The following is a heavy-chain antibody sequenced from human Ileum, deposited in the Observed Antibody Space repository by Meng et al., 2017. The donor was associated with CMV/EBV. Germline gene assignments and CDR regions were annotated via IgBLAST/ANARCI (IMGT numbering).Heavy chain of an antibody. CDR2: MNPNSTNT. CDR3: ASSGSSTSLGAFDI. V-gene: IGHV1-8*01. CDR1: GYTFTSYD. Sequence: ASGYTFTSYDINWVRQATGQGLEWMGWMNPNSTNTGYAQKFQGRVTMTRNTSISTAYMELSSLRSEDTAVYYCASSGSSTSLGAFDIWGQGTMVTVSS. J-gene: IGHJ3*02. D-gene: IGHD2-2*01.